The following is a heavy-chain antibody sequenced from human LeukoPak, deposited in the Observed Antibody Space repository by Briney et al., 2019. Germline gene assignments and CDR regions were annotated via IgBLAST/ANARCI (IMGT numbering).Heavy chain of an antibody. CDR2: IYYSGST. CDR1: GGSISSYD. CDR3: ARYSGSTPSSFDY. J-gene: IGHJ4*02. D-gene: IGHD3-10*01. V-gene: IGHV4-59*01. Sequence: AETLCLTCTVSGGSISSYDWSWIRQPPGKGLEWIGYIYYSGSTNYNPSIKSRVTISVDTYKNQFSLKLRSVTAADTAVYYCARYSGSTPSSFDYWGQGTLVTVSS.